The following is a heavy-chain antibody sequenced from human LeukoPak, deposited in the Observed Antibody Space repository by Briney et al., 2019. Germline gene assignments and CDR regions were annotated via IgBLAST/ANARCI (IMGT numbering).Heavy chain of an antibody. CDR1: GFTFRGYW. CDR3: ARDIPGAASAFDV. CDR2: IKDDGSEK. D-gene: IGHD2-2*01. J-gene: IGHJ3*01. V-gene: IGHV3-7*01. Sequence: GGSLRLSCAASGFTFRGYWMSWVRQAPGKGLEWVAHIKDDGSEKNYVDSVKGRFTISRDNAKNSLSLQVNSLRDDDTAVYYCARDIPGAASAFDVWGQGTMVTVSS.